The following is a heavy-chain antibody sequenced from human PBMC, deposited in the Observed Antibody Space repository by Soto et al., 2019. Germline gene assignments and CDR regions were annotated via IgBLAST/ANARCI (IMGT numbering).Heavy chain of an antibody. J-gene: IGHJ6*02. V-gene: IGHV4-4*07. CDR1: GGSISSYY. Sequence: ETLSLTCPASGGSISSYYWSWIRQSAGKGLEWIGRIYNGGNTQYNPSLKSRVTMSADTSKNQFSLRLNSVTAADTAVYYCARDGSESYGLGVWGQGTKVTVSS. CDR2: IYNGGNT. CDR3: ARDGSESYGLGV. D-gene: IGHD3-10*01.